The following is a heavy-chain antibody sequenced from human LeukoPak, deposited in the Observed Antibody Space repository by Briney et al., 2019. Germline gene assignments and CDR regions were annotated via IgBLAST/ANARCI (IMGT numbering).Heavy chain of an antibody. CDR2: ISGSGGST. D-gene: IGHD3-10*01. CDR3: AKCMVRGPPSWFAP. Sequence: GGSLRLSCAASGFTFSSYAMSWVRQAPGKGLEGVSAISGSGGSTYYADSVKGRFTISRDNSKNTLYLQLNSLRAEDTAVYYCAKCMVRGPPSWFAPWGQGTLVTVSS. J-gene: IGHJ5*02. CDR1: GFTFSSYA. V-gene: IGHV3-23*01.